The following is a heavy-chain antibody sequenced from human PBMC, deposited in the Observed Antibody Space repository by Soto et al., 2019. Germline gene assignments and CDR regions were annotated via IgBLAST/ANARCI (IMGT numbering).Heavy chain of an antibody. D-gene: IGHD3-22*01. Sequence: ASVKVSCKASGYTFTGYYMHWVRQAPGQGLEWMGWINPNSGGTNYAQKFQGRVTMTRDTSIGTAYMELSRLRSDDTAVYYCAVINYYDTSFDYWGQGTLVTVSS. CDR2: INPNSGGT. CDR1: GYTFTGYY. CDR3: AVINYYDTSFDY. J-gene: IGHJ4*02. V-gene: IGHV1-2*02.